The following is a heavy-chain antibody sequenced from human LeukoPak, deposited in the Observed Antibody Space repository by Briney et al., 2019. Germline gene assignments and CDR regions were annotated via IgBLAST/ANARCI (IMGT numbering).Heavy chain of an antibody. CDR3: ARVFPYDSSGYYYAWFDP. Sequence: PGGSLRLSCAASGFTFSSYSMNWVRQAPGKGLEWVSYISSSSSTIYYADSVKGRFTISRDNAKNSLYLQMNSLRAEDTAVYYCARVFPYDSSGYYYAWFDPRGQGTLVTVSS. J-gene: IGHJ5*02. D-gene: IGHD3-22*01. V-gene: IGHV3-48*01. CDR1: GFTFSSYS. CDR2: ISSSSSTI.